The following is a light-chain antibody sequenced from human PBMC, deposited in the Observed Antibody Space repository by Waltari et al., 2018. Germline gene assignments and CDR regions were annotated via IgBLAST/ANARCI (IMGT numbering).Light chain of an antibody. V-gene: IGKV1-5*03. CDR1: QTINRW. Sequence: DIQMTQSPSTLSASVGDRVTITCRASQTINRWLAWYQQKPGKAPKLLIYKAFILESGVPPRFSGSGSGTEFTLTISSLQPDDFATYYCQHRGFGLGTKLQIK. CDR2: KAF. J-gene: IGKJ2*01. CDR3: QHRG.